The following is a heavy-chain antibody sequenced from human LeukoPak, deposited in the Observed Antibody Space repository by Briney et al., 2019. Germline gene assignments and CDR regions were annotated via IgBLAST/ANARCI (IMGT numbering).Heavy chain of an antibody. CDR2: ISYDGSNK. CDR1: GFTFSSYA. CDR3: AIIITMVRGVIRDY. J-gene: IGHJ4*02. Sequence: PGGSLRLSCAASGFTFSSYAMHWVRQAPGKGLEWVAVISYDGSNKYYADSVKGRFTISRDNSKNTLYLQMNSLRAEDTAVYYCAIIITMVRGVIRDYWGQGTLVTVSS. V-gene: IGHV3-30-3*01. D-gene: IGHD3-10*01.